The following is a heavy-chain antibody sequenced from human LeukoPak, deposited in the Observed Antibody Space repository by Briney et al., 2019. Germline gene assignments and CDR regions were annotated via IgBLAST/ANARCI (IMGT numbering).Heavy chain of an antibody. CDR3: ARLPRVTTASGFDY. J-gene: IGHJ4*02. CDR2: INHSGST. D-gene: IGHD4-17*01. CDR1: GGSFSGYY. Sequence: SETLSLTCAVYGGSFSGYYWSWIRQPPGKGLEWIGEINHSGSTYYNPSLKSRVTISVDTSKNQFSLKLSSVTAADTAVYYCARLPRVTTASGFDYWGQGTLVTVSS. V-gene: IGHV4-34*01.